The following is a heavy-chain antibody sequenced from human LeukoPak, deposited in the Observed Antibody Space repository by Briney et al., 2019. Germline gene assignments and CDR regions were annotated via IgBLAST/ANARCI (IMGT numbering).Heavy chain of an antibody. CDR3: ARDRIQLWLPSHFDY. CDR2: INPTSGGT. D-gene: IGHD5-18*01. V-gene: IGHV1-2*02. J-gene: IGHJ4*02. Sequence: ASVKVSCKAAGDTFTDYYIQRVRQAHGKGLEWVGWINPTSGGTTYAQRFQGRVTVTRDTSISTAYMELTRLRSDDTAVYYCARDRIQLWLPSHFDYWGQGTVVTVSS. CDR1: GDTFTDYY.